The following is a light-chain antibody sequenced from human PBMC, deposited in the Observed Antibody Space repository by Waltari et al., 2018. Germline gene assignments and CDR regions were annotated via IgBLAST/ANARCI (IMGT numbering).Light chain of an antibody. V-gene: IGLV2-14*03. Sequence: QSALPQPAFASGSPRQSITISCTGNRSDVGGYTYVPRYQCDPGKVPKLMIYNVTLRPSGVSNRFSGSKSGNTASLIISGLQAEDEADYFCSSYTRSSALVFGGGTKLTVL. CDR2: NVT. CDR3: SSYTRSSALV. J-gene: IGLJ2*01. CDR1: RSDVGGYTY.